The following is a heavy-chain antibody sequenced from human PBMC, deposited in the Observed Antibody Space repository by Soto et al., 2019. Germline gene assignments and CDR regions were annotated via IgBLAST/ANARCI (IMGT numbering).Heavy chain of an antibody. CDR3: AKALGELSPESYDY. Sequence: QVQLVESGGGVVQPGRSLRLSCAASGFTFSSYAMHWVRQAPGKGLEWVAVISYDGSDKYYADSVKGRFTISRDNSKNTLKMQKKSSRTDDTAVYYCAKALGELSPESYDYWGQGTLITVSS. V-gene: IGHV3-30*18. CDR1: GFTFSSYA. J-gene: IGHJ4*02. CDR2: ISYDGSDK. D-gene: IGHD3-16*02.